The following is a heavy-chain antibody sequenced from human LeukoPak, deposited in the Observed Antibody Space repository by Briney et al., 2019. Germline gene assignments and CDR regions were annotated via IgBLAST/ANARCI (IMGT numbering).Heavy chain of an antibody. CDR3: ARRRITMVRGVLSRRWFDP. V-gene: IGHV4-34*01. CDR2: INHSGST. CDR1: GGSFSGYY. D-gene: IGHD3-10*01. J-gene: IGHJ5*02. Sequence: PSETLSLTCAVYGGSFSGYYWSWIRQPPGKGLEWIGEINHSGSTNYNPSLKSRVTISVDTSKNQFSLKLSSVTAADTAVYYCARRRITMVRGVLSRRWFDPWGQGTLVTVSS.